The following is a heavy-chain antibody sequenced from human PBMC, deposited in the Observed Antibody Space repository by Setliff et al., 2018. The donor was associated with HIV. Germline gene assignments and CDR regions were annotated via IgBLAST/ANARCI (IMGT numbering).Heavy chain of an antibody. CDR2: VNQSGNT. Sequence: SETLSLTCAVYGGSLSGYYWSWVRKSPGRGLEWIGEVNQSGNTNFNPSLKSRLIISVDTSKSQFSLKLTSVTAADTALYYCAREGGQGYSGSGSFYHRNFDLWGRGTLVTVSS. CDR3: AREGGQGYSGSGSFYHRNFDL. J-gene: IGHJ2*01. D-gene: IGHD3-10*01. V-gene: IGHV4-34*01. CDR1: GGSLSGYY.